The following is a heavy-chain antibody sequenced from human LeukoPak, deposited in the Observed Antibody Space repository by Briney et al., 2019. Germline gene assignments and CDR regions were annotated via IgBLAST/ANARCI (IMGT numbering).Heavy chain of an antibody. CDR2: IYYSGST. CDR3: ARQPIVGASWFDP. V-gene: IGHV4-59*12. CDR1: GGSISPYY. J-gene: IGHJ5*02. D-gene: IGHD1-26*01. Sequence: PSETLSLTCIVSGGSISPYYWSWIRQPPGKGLEWIGYIYYSGSTYYNPSLKSRVTISVDTSKNQFSLKLSSVTAEDTAVYYCARQPIVGASWFDPWGQGTLVTVSS.